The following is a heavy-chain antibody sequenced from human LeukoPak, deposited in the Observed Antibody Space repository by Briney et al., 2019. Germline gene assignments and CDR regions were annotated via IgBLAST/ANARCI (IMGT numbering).Heavy chain of an antibody. CDR3: AREGGITMIVANFDY. J-gene: IGHJ4*02. V-gene: IGHV3-30*01. D-gene: IGHD3-22*01. CDR1: GFTFSSYA. Sequence: PGGSLRLSCAASGFTFSSYAMHWVRQAPGKGLEWAAVISYDGSNKYYADSVKGRFTISRDNSKNTLYLQMNSLRAEDTAVYYCAREGGITMIVANFDYWGQGTLVTVSS. CDR2: ISYDGSNK.